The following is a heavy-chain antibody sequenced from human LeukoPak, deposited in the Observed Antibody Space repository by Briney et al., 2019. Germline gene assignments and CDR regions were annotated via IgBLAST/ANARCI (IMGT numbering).Heavy chain of an antibody. V-gene: IGHV3-48*03. CDR2: ISSSGSTI. CDR3: ARALIGWFGELTKDGSGAFDI. CDR1: GFTFSHFA. Sequence: GGSLRLSCEASGFTFSHFAMHWVRQAPGKGLEWVSYISSSGSTIYYADSVKGRFTISRDNAKNALYLQMNSLRAEDTAVYYCARALIGWFGELTKDGSGAFDIWGQGTMVTASS. D-gene: IGHD3-10*01. J-gene: IGHJ3*02.